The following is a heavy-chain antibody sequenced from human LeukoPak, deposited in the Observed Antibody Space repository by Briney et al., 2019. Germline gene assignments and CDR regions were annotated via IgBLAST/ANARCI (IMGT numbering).Heavy chain of an antibody. Sequence: AGGSLRLSCAASGFTFSSSAMSWVRQAPGKGLEWVSTISGSDSSTHYADSVKGRFTISRDNSKNTLYLQMNSLRADDTAVYYCAKSGYHRFDYWGQGTLVTVSS. CDR1: GFTFSSSA. J-gene: IGHJ4*02. CDR2: ISGSDSST. D-gene: IGHD5-12*01. V-gene: IGHV3-23*01. CDR3: AKSGYHRFDY.